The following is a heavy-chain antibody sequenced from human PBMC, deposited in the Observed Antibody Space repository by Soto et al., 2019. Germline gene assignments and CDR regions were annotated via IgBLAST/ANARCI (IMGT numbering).Heavy chain of an antibody. J-gene: IGHJ6*02. V-gene: IGHV1-69*13. Sequence: SVKVSCKASGGTFSSYAISWVRRAPGQGLEWMGGIIPIFGTANYAQKFQGRVTITADESTSTAYMELSSLRSEDTAVYYCARAQERWLQLRRYYYYGMDVWGQGTTVTVSS. CDR1: GGTFSSYA. CDR2: IIPIFGTA. D-gene: IGHD5-12*01. CDR3: ARAQERWLQLRRYYYYGMDV.